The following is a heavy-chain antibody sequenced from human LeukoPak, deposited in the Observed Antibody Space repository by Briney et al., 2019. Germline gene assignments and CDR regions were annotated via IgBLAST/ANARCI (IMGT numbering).Heavy chain of an antibody. J-gene: IGHJ6*02. CDR2: IYYSGST. CDR3: ARHINGSGSTGPRGYYYYYYGMDV. CDR1: GGSISSSSYY. Sequence: SETLSLTCTVSGGSISSSSYYWGWIRQPPGKGLEWIGSIYYSGSTYYNPSLKSRVTISVDTSKNQFSLKLSSVTAADTAVYYCARHINGSGSTGPRGYYYYYYGMDVWGQGTTVTASS. D-gene: IGHD3-10*01. V-gene: IGHV4-39*01.